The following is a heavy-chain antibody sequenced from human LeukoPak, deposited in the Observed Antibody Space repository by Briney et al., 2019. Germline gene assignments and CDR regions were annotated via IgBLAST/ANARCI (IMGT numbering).Heavy chain of an antibody. CDR2: MNPNSGNT. J-gene: IGHJ4*02. CDR3: ARGGAQQLVHGY. Sequence: ASVKVSCKASGYTFTSYDINWVRQATGQGLEWMGWMNPNSGNTGYAQKFQGRVTMTRDMSTSTVCMELSSLRSEDTAVYYCARGGAQQLVHGYWGQGTLVTVSS. V-gene: IGHV1-8*01. CDR1: GYTFTSYD. D-gene: IGHD6-13*01.